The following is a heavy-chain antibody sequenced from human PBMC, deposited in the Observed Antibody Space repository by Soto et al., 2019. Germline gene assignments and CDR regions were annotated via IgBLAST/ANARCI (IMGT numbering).Heavy chain of an antibody. CDR3: ARDNSAANGALDH. J-gene: IGHJ4*02. Sequence: ASVKVSCKASGYTFTNYYLHWVRQAPGQGLEWVGMINPSARSASYAQKLRGRLTMDRDTSTTTVYMELSRLTSEDTAVYYCARDNSAANGALDHWGLGPLVTVSA. CDR1: GYTFTNYY. V-gene: IGHV1-46*04. D-gene: IGHD1-1*01. CDR2: INPSARSA.